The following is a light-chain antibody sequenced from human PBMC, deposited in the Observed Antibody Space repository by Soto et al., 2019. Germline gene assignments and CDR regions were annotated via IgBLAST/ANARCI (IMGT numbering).Light chain of an antibody. J-gene: IGKJ5*01. CDR3: QQYHHWPPIT. CDR1: QSVDSY. V-gene: IGKV3-15*01. Sequence: TEISPSTSPISESAGRSATLSCRASQSVDSYLVWYQQKPGQAPRLLIYGASTRATDIPARFSGSGSGTEFTLTISSLQSEDFAVYYCQQYHHWPPITFGQGTRLEIK. CDR2: GAS.